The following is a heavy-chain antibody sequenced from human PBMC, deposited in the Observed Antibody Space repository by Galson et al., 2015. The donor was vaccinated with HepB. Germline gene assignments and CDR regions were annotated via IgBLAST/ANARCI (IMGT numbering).Heavy chain of an antibody. D-gene: IGHD2-2*01. CDR1: GYSFTSYW. J-gene: IGHJ2*01. CDR2: IYPGDSDT. CDR3: ARHLVVPAAIHLGGHWYFDL. Sequence: QSGAEVKKPGESLKISCKGSGYSFTSYWIGWVRQMPGKGLEWMGIIYPGDSDTRYSPSFQGQVTISADKSISTAYLQWSSLKASDTAMYYCARHLVVPAAIHLGGHWYFDLWGRGTLVTVSS. V-gene: IGHV5-51*01.